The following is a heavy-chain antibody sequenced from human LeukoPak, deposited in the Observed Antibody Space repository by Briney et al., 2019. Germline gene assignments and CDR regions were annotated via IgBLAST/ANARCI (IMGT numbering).Heavy chain of an antibody. V-gene: IGHV1-69*04. CDR3: ARDQAITFGY. CDR2: IIPIFGIA. D-gene: IGHD5-12*01. CDR1: GGTFSSYA. J-gene: IGHJ4*02. Sequence: SVKVSCKASGGTFSSYAISWVRQAPGQGLEWMGRIIPIFGIANYAQKFQGRVTITADKSTSTAYMELSSLRSEDTAVYYCARDQAITFGYWGQGTLVTVSS.